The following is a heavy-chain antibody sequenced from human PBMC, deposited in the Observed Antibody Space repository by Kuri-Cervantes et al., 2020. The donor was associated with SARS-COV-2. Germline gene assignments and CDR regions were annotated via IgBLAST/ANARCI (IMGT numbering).Heavy chain of an antibody. CDR2: INHSGST. V-gene: IGHV4-34*01. CDR1: GGSFSGYY. J-gene: IGHJ6*03. CDR3: ARVRVLDTAMVRGRDYYYYMDV. D-gene: IGHD5-18*01. Sequence: ESLKISCAVYGGSFSGYYWSWIRQPPGKGLEWIGEINHSGSTNYNPSLKSRVTISVDTSKNQFSLKLSSVTAADTAVYYCARVRVLDTAMVRGRDYYYYMDVWGKGTTVTVSS.